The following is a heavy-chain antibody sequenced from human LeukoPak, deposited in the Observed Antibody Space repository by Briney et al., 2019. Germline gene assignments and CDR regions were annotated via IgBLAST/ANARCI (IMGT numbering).Heavy chain of an antibody. Sequence: ASVKVSCKASGYTFTSYYMHWVRQAPGQGLEWMGIINPSGGSTSYARKFQGRVTMTRDTSTSTVYMELSSLRSEDTAVYYCARDPRGVVVNAKPFEYWGQGTLVTVSS. CDR1: GYTFTSYY. J-gene: IGHJ4*02. CDR3: ARDPRGVVVNAKPFEY. CDR2: INPSGGST. V-gene: IGHV1-46*01. D-gene: IGHD2-8*02.